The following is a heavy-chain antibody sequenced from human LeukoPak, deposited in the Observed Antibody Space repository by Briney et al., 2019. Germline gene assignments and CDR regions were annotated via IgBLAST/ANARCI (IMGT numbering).Heavy chain of an antibody. CDR3: ARFYHGDYGYYYMDV. CDR1: GVSISSYY. J-gene: IGHJ6*03. CDR2: IYYSGST. Sequence: SETLSLTCTVSGVSISSYYWSWIRQPPGKGLEGIGYIYYSGSTNYNPSLKSRVTISVDTSKNQFSLKLSSVTAADTAVYYCARFYHGDYGYYYMDVWGKGTTVTVSS. D-gene: IGHD4-17*01. V-gene: IGHV4-59*01.